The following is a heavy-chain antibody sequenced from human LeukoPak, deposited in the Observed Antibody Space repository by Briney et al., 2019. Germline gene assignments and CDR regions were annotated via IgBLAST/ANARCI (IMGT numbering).Heavy chain of an antibody. J-gene: IGHJ1*01. D-gene: IGHD2-15*01. CDR3: ARDSADCSGGSCYSAEYLHH. Sequence: ASVKVSCKASGYTFTSYGITWVRQAPGQGLEWMGRISAYNGNTHYAQKLQGRVTMTTDTSTSTAYMELRSLRSDDTAVYFCARDSADCSGGSCYSAEYLHHWGQGTLVTVSS. CDR1: GYTFTSYG. V-gene: IGHV1-18*01. CDR2: ISAYNGNT.